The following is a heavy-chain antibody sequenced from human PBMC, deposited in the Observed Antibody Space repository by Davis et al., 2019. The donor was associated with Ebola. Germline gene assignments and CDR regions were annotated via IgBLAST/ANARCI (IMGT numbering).Heavy chain of an antibody. J-gene: IGHJ3*02. D-gene: IGHD6-13*01. CDR1: GGTFSSYA. CDR2: IIPIFGTA. Sequence: SVKVSCKASGGTFSSYAISWVRQAPGQGLEWMGGIIPIFGTANYAQKFQGRVTITADKSTSTAYMELSSLRSEDTAVYYCARDRIAAATGPGAFDIWGQGTMVTVSS. V-gene: IGHV1-69*06. CDR3: ARDRIAAATGPGAFDI.